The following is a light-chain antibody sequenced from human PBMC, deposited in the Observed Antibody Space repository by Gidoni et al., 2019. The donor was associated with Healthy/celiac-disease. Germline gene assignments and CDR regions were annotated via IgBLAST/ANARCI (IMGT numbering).Light chain of an antibody. V-gene: IGLV2-14*01. CDR3: SSYTSSSTPVV. Sequence: QSALTQPASVSGSPGQSITISCTGTSSAVGGYNYVSWYQQHPGKAPKLMIYDVSNRPSGVSNLCSGSKSGNTASLTISGLQAEEEADYYCSSYTSSSTPVVFGGGTKLTVL. J-gene: IGLJ2*01. CDR1: SSAVGGYNY. CDR2: DVS.